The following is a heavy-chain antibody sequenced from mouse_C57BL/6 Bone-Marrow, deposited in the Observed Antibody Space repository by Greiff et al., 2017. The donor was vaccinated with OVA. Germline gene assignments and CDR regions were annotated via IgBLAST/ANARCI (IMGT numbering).Heavy chain of an antibody. CDR3: ARQDYGYEMDY. J-gene: IGHJ4*01. V-gene: IGHV5-6*02. CDR1: GFTFSSYG. CDR2: ISSGGSYT. D-gene: IGHD2-2*01. Sequence: EVMLVESGGDLVKPGGSLKLSCAASGFTFSSYGMSWVRQTPDKRLEWVATISSGGSYTYYPDSVTGRFTISRDNAKNTLYLQMSSLKSEDTAMYYCARQDYGYEMDYWGQGTSVTVSS.